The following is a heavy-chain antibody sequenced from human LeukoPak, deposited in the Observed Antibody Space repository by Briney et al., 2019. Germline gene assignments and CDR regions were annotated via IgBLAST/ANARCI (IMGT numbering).Heavy chain of an antibody. J-gene: IGHJ6*03. V-gene: IGHV1-2*02. CDR2: INPNSGGT. CDR3: ARVGLGHRLGYCSGGSCYSGDYYYYYMDV. Sequence: ASVKDSCKASGYTFTGYYMHWVRQAPGQGLEWMGWINPNSGGTNYAQKFQGRVTMTRDTSISTAYMELSRLRSDDTAVYYCARVGLGHRLGYCSGGSCYSGDYYYYYMDVWGKGTTVTVSS. D-gene: IGHD2-15*01. CDR1: GYTFTGYY.